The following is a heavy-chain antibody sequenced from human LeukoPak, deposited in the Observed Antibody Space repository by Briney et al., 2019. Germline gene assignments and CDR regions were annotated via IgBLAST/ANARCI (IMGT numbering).Heavy chain of an antibody. J-gene: IGHJ4*02. Sequence: GASVKVSCKASGGTFSSYAISWVRQATGQGLEWMGWMNPNSGNTGFAQKFQDRVSITRDTSINTAYMELTSLRSGDTAVYYCARATPGGLHGYSFDYWGQGTVVTVYS. D-gene: IGHD5-24*01. CDR1: GGTFSSYA. CDR2: MNPNSGNT. CDR3: ARATPGGLHGYSFDY. V-gene: IGHV1-8*02.